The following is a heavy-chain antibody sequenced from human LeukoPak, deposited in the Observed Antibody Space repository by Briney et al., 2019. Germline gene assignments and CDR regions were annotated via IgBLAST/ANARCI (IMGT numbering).Heavy chain of an antibody. CDR3: ARRTGSYFGQFDS. J-gene: IGHJ4*02. V-gene: IGHV4-59*01. CDR1: GGSIFAGY. Sequence: MPSETLSLTCSVSGGSIFAGYWSWIRQPPGKGLEWIGYIYYSGSANYNPSLKSRITISVDTSKNKFSLRLRSVTAADTAIYYCARRTGSYFGQFDSWGQGTLVTVSS. D-gene: IGHD3-10*01. CDR2: IYYSGSA.